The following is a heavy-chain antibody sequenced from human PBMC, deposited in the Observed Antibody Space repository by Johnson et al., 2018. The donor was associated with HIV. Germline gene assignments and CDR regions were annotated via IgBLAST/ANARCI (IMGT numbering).Heavy chain of an antibody. CDR3: AREFESPETDFWSGDDAFDI. V-gene: IGHV3-20*04. CDR2: INWNGGSI. CDR1: GFTFDDYG. D-gene: IGHD3-3*01. Sequence: VQLVESGGGVVRPGESLRLSCAASGFTFDDYGMSWVRQGPGKGLEWVSGINWNGGSIGYADSVKGRFTISRDNAKNSLYLQRNSLRAEDTALYYCAREFESPETDFWSGDDAFDIWGQGTMVTVSS. J-gene: IGHJ3*02.